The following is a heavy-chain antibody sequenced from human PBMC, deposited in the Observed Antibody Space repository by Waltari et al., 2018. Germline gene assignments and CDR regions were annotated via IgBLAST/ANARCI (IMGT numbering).Heavy chain of an antibody. CDR2: MNPNSGNT. Sequence: QVQLVQSGAEVKKPGASVKVYCKASGYTFTSYDTNWVRQATGQGLEWMGWMNPNSGNTGYAQKFQGRVTITRNTSISTAYMELSSLRSEDTAVYYCAIGYSGYDYTFDYWGQGTLVTVSS. D-gene: IGHD5-12*01. CDR3: AIGYSGYDYTFDY. CDR1: GYTFTSYD. J-gene: IGHJ4*02. V-gene: IGHV1-8*03.